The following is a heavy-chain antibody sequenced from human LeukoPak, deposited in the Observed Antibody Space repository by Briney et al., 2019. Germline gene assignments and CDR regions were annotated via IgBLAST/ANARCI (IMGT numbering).Heavy chain of an antibody. V-gene: IGHV3-33*08. Sequence: GGSLRLSCAASGFTFSSYAMHWVRQAPGKGLEWVAVIWYDGSNKYYADSVKGRFTISRDNPKNTLYLQMNSLRAEDTAVYYCARELLSAAAGTAFDIWDQGTMVTVSS. CDR2: IWYDGSNK. CDR1: GFTFSSYA. CDR3: ARELLSAAAGTAFDI. D-gene: IGHD6-13*01. J-gene: IGHJ3*02.